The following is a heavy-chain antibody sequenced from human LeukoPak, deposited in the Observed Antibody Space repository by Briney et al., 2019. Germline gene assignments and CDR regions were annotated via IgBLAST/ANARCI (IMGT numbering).Heavy chain of an antibody. Sequence: GGSLRLSCAASGFTFSSYAMTWVRQPPGKGLEWVSTISANGGTTYCADSVKGRFTISRDNSKNALYLQMNSLRAEDTAVYYCAKDQIVGPDYFDYWGQGTLVTVSS. V-gene: IGHV3-23*01. CDR2: ISANGGTT. CDR1: GFTFSSYA. CDR3: AKDQIVGPDYFDY. J-gene: IGHJ4*02. D-gene: IGHD1-26*01.